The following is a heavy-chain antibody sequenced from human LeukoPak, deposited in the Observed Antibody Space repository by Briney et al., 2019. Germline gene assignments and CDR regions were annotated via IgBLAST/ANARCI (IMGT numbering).Heavy chain of an antibody. CDR1: GFTVSAKY. Sequence: GGSLRLSCAASGFTVSAKYMSWVPQATGGGLEWVSLIYSGGTTYYADSVKSRFTISRHNSENTLYLQMNSLRAEDTAVYYCTAYTLPGDYYYYGMDVWGQGTTVTVSS. J-gene: IGHJ6*02. V-gene: IGHV3-53*04. D-gene: IGHD3-9*01. CDR3: TAYTLPGDYYYYGMDV. CDR2: IYSGGTT.